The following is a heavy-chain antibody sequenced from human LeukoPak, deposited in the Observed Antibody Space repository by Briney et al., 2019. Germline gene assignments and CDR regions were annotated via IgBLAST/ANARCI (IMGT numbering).Heavy chain of an antibody. Sequence: ASVKVSCKASGYTFTGYYMHWVRQAPGQGLEWMGCINPNSGGTKYAQKFQGRVTMTRNTSISTAYMELSSLRSEDTAVYYCARGIRGVIFFWGQGTLVTVSS. CDR1: GYTFTGYY. CDR2: INPNSGGT. V-gene: IGHV1-2*02. CDR3: ARGIRGVIFF. J-gene: IGHJ4*02. D-gene: IGHD3-10*01.